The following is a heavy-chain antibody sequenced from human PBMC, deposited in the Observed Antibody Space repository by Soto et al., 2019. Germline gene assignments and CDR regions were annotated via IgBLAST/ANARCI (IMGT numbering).Heavy chain of an antibody. CDR1: GFTFSNAW. CDR2: IKSKTDGGTT. CDR3: TTLFGLLDAFDI. J-gene: IGHJ3*02. D-gene: IGHD2-21*01. Sequence: GSLRLSCAASGFTFSNAWMSWVRQSPGKGLEWVGRIKSKTDGGTTGYAAPVKGRFTISRDDSKNTLYLQMNSLKTEDTAVYYCTTLFGLLDAFDIWGQGTMVTVS. V-gene: IGHV3-15*01.